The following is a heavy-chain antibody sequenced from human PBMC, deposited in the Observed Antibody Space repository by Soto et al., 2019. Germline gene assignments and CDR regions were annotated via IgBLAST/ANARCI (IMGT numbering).Heavy chain of an antibody. CDR1: GFTFSSYA. V-gene: IGHV3-23*01. D-gene: IGHD3-3*01. CDR3: AKDRLFLEWLPHDAFDI. J-gene: IGHJ3*02. CDR2: ISGSGGST. Sequence: GGSLRLSCAASGFTFSSYAMSWVRQAPGKGLEWVSAISGSGGSTYYADSVKGRFTISRDNSKNTLYLQMNSLRAEDTAVYYCAKDRLFLEWLPHDAFDIWGQGTMVTVSS.